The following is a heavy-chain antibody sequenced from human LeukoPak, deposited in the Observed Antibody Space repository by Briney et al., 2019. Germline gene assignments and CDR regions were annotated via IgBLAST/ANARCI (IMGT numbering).Heavy chain of an antibody. CDR3: ARERAYYGSGSPHYYFDY. CDR1: GYTFTSYD. CDR2: MNPNSGNT. J-gene: IGHJ4*02. Sequence: ASVKVSCKASGYTFTSYDINWVRQATGQGLERVGWMNPNSGNTGYAQKFQGRVTMTRNTSISTAYMELSSLRSEDTAVYYCARERAYYGSGSPHYYFDYWGQGTLVTVSS. D-gene: IGHD3-10*01. V-gene: IGHV1-8*01.